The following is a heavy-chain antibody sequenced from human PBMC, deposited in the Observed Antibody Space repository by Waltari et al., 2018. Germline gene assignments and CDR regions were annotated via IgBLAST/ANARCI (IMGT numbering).Heavy chain of an antibody. J-gene: IGHJ4*02. Sequence: EVQLLESGGGLVQPGGSLRPSCAASGFTFAAYAISGVLQAPGKGLEWVPDISGSGCSTYYADSVKGRFTISRDNSKNTLYLQMNSLRAEDTAVYYCAKAVYSSNWHADYWGQGTLVTVSS. CDR3: AKAVYSSNWHADY. D-gene: IGHD6-13*01. V-gene: IGHV3-23*01. CDR1: GFTFAAYA. CDR2: ISGSGCST.